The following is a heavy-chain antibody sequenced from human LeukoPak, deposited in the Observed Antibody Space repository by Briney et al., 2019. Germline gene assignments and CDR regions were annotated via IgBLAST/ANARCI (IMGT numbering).Heavy chain of an antibody. CDR1: GFTFSSYS. D-gene: IGHD4-17*01. Sequence: GESLRLSCAASGFTFSSYSMNWVRQAPGKGLEWVSSISRSSSYTYYADSVKGRFTISRDNAKKSLYLQMNSLRAEDTAVYYCARGGSTVTNSVGYWGQGTLVTVSS. CDR2: ISRSSSYT. J-gene: IGHJ4*02. V-gene: IGHV3-21*01. CDR3: ARGGSTVTNSVGY.